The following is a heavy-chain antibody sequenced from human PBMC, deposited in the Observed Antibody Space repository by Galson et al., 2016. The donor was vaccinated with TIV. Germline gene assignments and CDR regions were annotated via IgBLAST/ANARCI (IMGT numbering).Heavy chain of an antibody. CDR3: ARGSRYSKGNYYYFGMDV. V-gene: IGHV1-3*01. CDR2: INAGNGNT. D-gene: IGHD4-11*01. CDR1: GYTFTYA. Sequence: SVKVSCKASGYTFTYAMHWVRQAPGQRLERMGWINAGNGNTKYSQKFQGRVTITRDTSASTAYLELSSLRSEDTAVYYCARGSRYSKGNYYYFGMDVWGQGTTVTVSS. J-gene: IGHJ6*02.